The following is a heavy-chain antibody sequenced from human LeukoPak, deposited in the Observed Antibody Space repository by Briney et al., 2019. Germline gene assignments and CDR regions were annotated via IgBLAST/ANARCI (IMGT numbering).Heavy chain of an antibody. Sequence: PGGSLRLSCAASGFIFSSYAMNWVRQAPGKGLEWVSSISTSSSYIFYADSVKGRFTISRDNAKNSLYLQMNSLRAEDTAVYYCAIPAVAGTSGDYWGQGTLVTVSS. J-gene: IGHJ4*02. CDR1: GFIFSSYA. CDR3: AIPAVAGTSGDY. V-gene: IGHV3-21*01. CDR2: ISTSSSYI. D-gene: IGHD6-19*01.